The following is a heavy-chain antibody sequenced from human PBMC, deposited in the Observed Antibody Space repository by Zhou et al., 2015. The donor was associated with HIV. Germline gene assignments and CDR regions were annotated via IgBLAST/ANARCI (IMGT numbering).Heavy chain of an antibody. CDR1: GFTFSDYY. CDR3: AKDKQRGSGWGAGSFDI. J-gene: IGHJ3*02. CDR2: IRYDGSNK. Sequence: QVQLVESGGGLVKPGGSLRLSCAVSGFTFSDYYMSWIRQAPGKGLEWVTFIRYDGSNKYYADSVKGRFTISRDNAKNSLYLQMNSLRPDDTAFYYCAKDKQRGSGWGAGSFDIWGQGTMVTVSS. V-gene: IGHV3-30*02. D-gene: IGHD6-19*01.